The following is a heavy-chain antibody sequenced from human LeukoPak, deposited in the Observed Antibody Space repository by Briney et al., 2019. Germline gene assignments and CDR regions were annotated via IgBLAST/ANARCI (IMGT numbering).Heavy chain of an antibody. V-gene: IGHV3-30*19. J-gene: IGHJ4*02. CDR1: GFTFSSYG. Sequence: GGSLRLSCAASGFTFSSYGMHWVRQAPGKGLEWVAVISYDGSNKYYADSVKGRFTISRDNSKNTLYLQMNSLRAEDTAVYYCARGRLLGVPAAISEYFLAAVGPPDWGQGTLVTVSS. CDR2: ISYDGSNK. CDR3: ARGRLLGVPAAISEYFLAAVGPPD. D-gene: IGHD2-2*01.